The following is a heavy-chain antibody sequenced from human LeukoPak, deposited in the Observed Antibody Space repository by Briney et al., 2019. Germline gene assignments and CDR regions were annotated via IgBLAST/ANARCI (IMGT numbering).Heavy chain of an antibody. D-gene: IGHD2-21*02. J-gene: IGHJ6*02. CDR1: GFIFSDYY. CDR2: ISGSSSNTI. CDR3: AREWAYCGGDCQLDGMDV. V-gene: IGHV3-11*01. Sequence: GGSLRLSCAASGFIFSDYYMNWIRQAPGKGLEWVSYISGSSSNTIYYADSVKGRFTISRDNAKNSLYLQMNSLRAEDTAVYYCAREWAYCGGDCQLDGMDVWGQGTTVTVSS.